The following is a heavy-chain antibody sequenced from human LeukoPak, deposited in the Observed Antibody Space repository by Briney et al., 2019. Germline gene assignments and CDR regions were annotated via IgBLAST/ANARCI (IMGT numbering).Heavy chain of an antibody. J-gene: IGHJ4*02. D-gene: IGHD3-3*01. V-gene: IGHV3-7*01. CDR1: GFTFSSYW. CDR3: ARDERITIFGVVRYYFDY. CDR2: IKQDGSEK. Sequence: PGGSLRLSCAASGFTFSSYWMSWVRQAPGKGLEWVANIKQDGSEKYYVDSVKGRFTISRDNAKNSLYLQMNSLRAEDTAVYYCARDERITIFGVVRYYFDYWGQGTLVTVSS.